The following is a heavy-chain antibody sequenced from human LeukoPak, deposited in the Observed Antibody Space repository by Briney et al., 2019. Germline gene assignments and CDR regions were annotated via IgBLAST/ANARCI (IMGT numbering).Heavy chain of an antibody. CDR2: ISYDGSNK. D-gene: IGHD3-22*01. J-gene: IGHJ4*02. CDR3: ASGLYYYDSSGLFDY. Sequence: GGSLRLSCAASGFTFSSYAMHWVRQAPGKGLEWVAVISYDGSNKYYADSVKGRFTISRDNSKNTLYLQMNSLRAEDTAGYYCASGLYYYDSSGLFDYWGQGTLVTVSS. V-gene: IGHV3-30-3*01. CDR1: GFTFSSYA.